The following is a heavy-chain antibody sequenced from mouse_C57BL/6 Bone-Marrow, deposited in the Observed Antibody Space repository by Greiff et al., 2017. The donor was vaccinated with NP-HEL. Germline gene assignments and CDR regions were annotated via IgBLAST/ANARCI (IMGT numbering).Heavy chain of an antibody. CDR2: IDPSDSYT. CDR1: GYTFTSYW. D-gene: IGHD2-4*01. J-gene: IGHJ4*01. Sequence: QVQLKQPGAELVMPGASVKLSCKASGYTFTSYWMHWVKQRPGQGLEWIGEIDPSDSYTNYNQKFKGKSTLTVDESSSTAYMQLSSLTSEDSAVYYCARGGDYDDAMDYWGQGTSGTVSS. CDR3: ARGGDYDDAMDY. V-gene: IGHV1-69*01.